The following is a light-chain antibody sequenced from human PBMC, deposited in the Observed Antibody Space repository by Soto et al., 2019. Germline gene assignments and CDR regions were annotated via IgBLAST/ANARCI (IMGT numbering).Light chain of an antibody. J-gene: IGLJ3*02. V-gene: IGLV2-14*01. Sequence: QSVLTQPASVSGSPGQSITISCTGTSSDVGGYNYVSWYQQHPGKAPKVMIYEVSNRPSGVSNRFSGSKSGNTASLTISGLQAEDEADYYCSSYTTSSSWVFGGGTKLTVL. CDR2: EVS. CDR3: SSYTTSSSWV. CDR1: SSDVGGYNY.